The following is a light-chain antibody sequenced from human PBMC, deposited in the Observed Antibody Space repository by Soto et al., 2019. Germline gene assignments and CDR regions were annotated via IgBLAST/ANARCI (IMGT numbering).Light chain of an antibody. J-gene: IGKJ3*01. CDR1: QSISSNY. CDR2: GSS. Sequence: EIVLTQSPGTLSLSQGERATLSCWASQSISSNYLAWYQQKPGQPPRLLISGSSIRATGIPKRFSGSASGTNFTLTISSLEPEDFAVFYCQQYGSSPFTFGPGTKVDFK. V-gene: IGKV3-20*01. CDR3: QQYGSSPFT.